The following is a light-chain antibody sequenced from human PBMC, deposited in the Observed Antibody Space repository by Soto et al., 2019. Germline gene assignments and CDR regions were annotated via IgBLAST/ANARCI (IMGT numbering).Light chain of an antibody. CDR2: DAS. CDR1: QSLSRS. V-gene: IGKV1-5*01. CDR3: QQYNSFPYT. Sequence: DIQMTQSPSTLSASVGDRVTITCRASQSLSRSLAWYQQKPGKAPKLLIYDASSLESGVPSRFSGSGFGTEFTLTISSLQPDDFATYYCQQYNSFPYTFGQGTK. J-gene: IGKJ2*01.